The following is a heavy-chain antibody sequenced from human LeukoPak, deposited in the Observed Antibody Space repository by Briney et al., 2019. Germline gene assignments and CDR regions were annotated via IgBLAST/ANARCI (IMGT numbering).Heavy chain of an antibody. D-gene: IGHD1-1*01. CDR2: ISRTGSA. J-gene: IGHJ6*02. CDR3: ARAQGTGVYYNGLDV. V-gene: IGHV4-34*01. CDR1: DGSFSGDY. Sequence: PSETLSLTCAVYDGSFSGDYWNYIRQPPGKGLEWIGEISRTGSATYNPSLKSRATISIDTSKNQVSLKLSSMTAADTAVYYCARAQGTGVYYNGLDVWGQGTTVTVSS.